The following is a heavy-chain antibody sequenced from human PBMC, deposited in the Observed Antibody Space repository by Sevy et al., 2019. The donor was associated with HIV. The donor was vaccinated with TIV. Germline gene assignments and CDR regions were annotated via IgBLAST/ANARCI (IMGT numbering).Heavy chain of an antibody. CDR1: VFTFSSYS. Sequence: GGSLRLSCAASVFTFSSYSMNWVRQAPGKGLEWVSYISSSSSTIYYADSVKGRFTISRDNAKNSLYLQMNSLRAEDTAVYYCARDLTTYYYDSSQEGAFDIWGQGTMVTVSS. CDR3: ARDLTTYYYDSSQEGAFDI. D-gene: IGHD3-22*01. CDR2: ISSSSSTI. J-gene: IGHJ3*02. V-gene: IGHV3-48*01.